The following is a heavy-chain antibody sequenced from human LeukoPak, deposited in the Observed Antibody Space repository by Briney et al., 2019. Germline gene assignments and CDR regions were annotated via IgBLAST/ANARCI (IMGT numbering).Heavy chain of an antibody. V-gene: IGHV4-59*08. D-gene: IGHD3-22*01. CDR3: ARSQMYYYQSSIYFDY. CDR2: VYYSGST. J-gene: IGHJ4*02. Sequence: SETLSLTCSVSGDSITSYYWSWIRQPPGKGLEWIGYVYYSGSTNYNPSLESRVTISLGTSKNEFSLKVSSVTAADTAVYYCARSQMYYYQSSIYFDYWGQGALVTVSS. CDR1: GDSITSYY.